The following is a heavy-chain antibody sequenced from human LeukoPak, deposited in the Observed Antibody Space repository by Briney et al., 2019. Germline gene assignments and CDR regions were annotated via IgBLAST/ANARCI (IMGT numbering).Heavy chain of an antibody. D-gene: IGHD6-13*01. CDR2: ISWNSGSI. CDR1: GFTFDDYA. V-gene: IGHV3-9*01. J-gene: IGHJ3*02. CDR3: AKDPRQLVDAFDI. Sequence: GGSVSLSCAPSGFTFDDYAMHWVRQAPGKGLEWVSGISWNSGSIGYADSVKGRFTISRDNAKNSLYLQVNSLRAEDTAVYYCAKDPRQLVDAFDIWGQGTMVTVSS.